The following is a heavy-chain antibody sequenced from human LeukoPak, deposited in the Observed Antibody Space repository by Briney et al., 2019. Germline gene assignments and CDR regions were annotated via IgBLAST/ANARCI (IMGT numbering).Heavy chain of an antibody. Sequence: SETLSLTCTISGGSISSYYWSWIRQPPGKGLEWIGYIYYSGSTYYNPSLKSRVTISVDTSKNQFSLKLSSVTAADTAVSYCARGSAAASSGNFHYWGQGTLVTVSS. D-gene: IGHD6-13*01. CDR2: IYYSGST. CDR3: ARGSAAASSGNFHY. CDR1: GGSISSYY. V-gene: IGHV4-59*12. J-gene: IGHJ4*02.